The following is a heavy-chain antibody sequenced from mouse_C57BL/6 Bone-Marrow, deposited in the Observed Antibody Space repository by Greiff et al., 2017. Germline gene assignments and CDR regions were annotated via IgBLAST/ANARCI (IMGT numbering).Heavy chain of an antibody. V-gene: IGHV1-22*01. Sequence: EVQLQQSGPELVKPGASVKMSCKASGYTFTDYNMHWVKQSHGKSLEWIGYINPNNGGTSYNQKFKGKATLTVNKSSSTAYMELRSLTSEDSAVYYCAREGRRERYYYAMDYWGQGTSVTVSS. CDR3: AREGRRERYYYAMDY. CDR1: GYTFTDYN. CDR2: INPNNGGT. J-gene: IGHJ4*01.